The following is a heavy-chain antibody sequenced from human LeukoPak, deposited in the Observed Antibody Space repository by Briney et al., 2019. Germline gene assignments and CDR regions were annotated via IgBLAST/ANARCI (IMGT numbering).Heavy chain of an antibody. CDR3: AKDGRQGAYDV. J-gene: IGHJ3*01. CDR1: GFTFDDYA. V-gene: IGHV3-9*01. CDR2: ISRNSGSI. Sequence: PGGSLRLSCAASGFTFDDYAMHWVRQAPGKGLEWVSGISRNSGSIGYADSVKGRFTISRDNAKNSLYLQMNSLTTEDTAFYYCAKDGRQGAYDVWGQGTLVTVS. D-gene: IGHD2-21*01.